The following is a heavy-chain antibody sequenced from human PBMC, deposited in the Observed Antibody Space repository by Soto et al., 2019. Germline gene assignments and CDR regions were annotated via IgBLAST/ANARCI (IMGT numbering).Heavy chain of an antibody. J-gene: IGHJ1*01. D-gene: IGHD3-10*01. CDR1: GFTFRDYS. V-gene: IGHV3-48*01. CDR2: IISSSGTI. Sequence: EVQLVASGGGLVQPGGSLRLSCAASGFTFRDYSMNWVRQAPGKGLEWVSYIISSSGTIKYADSVKGRFAISRDNAKNSLDLQMNSLRVEDTAVYYCARDARGDGYFQQWGQGTLVTVSS. CDR3: ARDARGDGYFQQ.